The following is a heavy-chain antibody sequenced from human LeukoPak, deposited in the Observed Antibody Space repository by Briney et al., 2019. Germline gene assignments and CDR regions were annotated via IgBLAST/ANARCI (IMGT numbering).Heavy chain of an antibody. CDR1: GYTFTSYA. J-gene: IGHJ4*02. Sequence: ASVKVSCKASGYTFTSYAMDWVRQAPGQGLEWMGWINTNTGKPTYAQGFTGRFVFSLDSSVSTAYLQINSLNAEGTAVYYCARAASLDYWGQGTLVTVSS. D-gene: IGHD2-2*01. CDR3: ARAASLDY. V-gene: IGHV7-4-1*02. CDR2: INTNTGKP.